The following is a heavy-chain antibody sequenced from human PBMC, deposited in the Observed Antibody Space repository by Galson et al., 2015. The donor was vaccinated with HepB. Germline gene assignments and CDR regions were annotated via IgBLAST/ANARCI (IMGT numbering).Heavy chain of an antibody. V-gene: IGHV1-8*02. Sequence: SVKVSCKASGYTFTNYAMNWVRQATGQGLEWMGWMNPNSGNTGYAQKFQGRVIMTRNTSISTAYMELSSLRSEDTAVYYCAIHPIVAAGTRAEYFQHWGQGTLVIVSS. CDR3: AIHPIVAAGTRAEYFQH. CDR2: MNPNSGNT. D-gene: IGHD6-13*01. J-gene: IGHJ1*01. CDR1: GYTFTNYA.